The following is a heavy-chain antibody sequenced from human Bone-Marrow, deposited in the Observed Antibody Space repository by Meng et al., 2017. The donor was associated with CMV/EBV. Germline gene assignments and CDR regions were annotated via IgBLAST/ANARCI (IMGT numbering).Heavy chain of an antibody. CDR2: IYSGGST. D-gene: IGHD6-6*01. CDR3: ARTESSSPHFDY. J-gene: IGHJ4*02. Sequence: LSLTCAASGFTVSSNYMSWVRQAPGKGLEWVSVIYSGGSTYYADSVKGRFTISRDNSKNTLYLQMNSLRAEDTAVYYCARTESSSPHFDYWGQGTLVTVSS. V-gene: IGHV3-66*02. CDR1: GFTVSSNY.